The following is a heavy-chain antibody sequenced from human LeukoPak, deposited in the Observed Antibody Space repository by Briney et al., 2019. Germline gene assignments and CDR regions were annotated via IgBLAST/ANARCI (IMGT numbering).Heavy chain of an antibody. Sequence: PSETLSLTCIVSGYSISNDYYWGWIRQPPGKGLEWIGTIFHSGSTYYNPSLQSRVTMSVDTSKKQFSLKLSSVTAVDTAVYYCARGRGNSRFDYWGQGTLVTVSS. D-gene: IGHD4-23*01. J-gene: IGHJ4*02. CDR3: ARGRGNSRFDY. CDR1: GYSISNDYY. V-gene: IGHV4-38-2*02. CDR2: IFHSGST.